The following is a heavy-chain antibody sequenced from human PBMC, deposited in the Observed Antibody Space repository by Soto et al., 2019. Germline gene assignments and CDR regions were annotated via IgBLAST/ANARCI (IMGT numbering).Heavy chain of an antibody. Sequence: PVGSLRLSCAASGFTFSSYSMDWVRQAPGKGLEWVSYISSSSSTIYYADSVKGRFTISRDNAKNSLYLQMNSLRDEDTAVYYCARDGGYCTNGVCPGYWGQGTLVTVSS. CDR3: ARDGGYCTNGVCPGY. D-gene: IGHD2-8*01. J-gene: IGHJ4*02. CDR1: GFTFSSYS. CDR2: ISSSSSTI. V-gene: IGHV3-48*02.